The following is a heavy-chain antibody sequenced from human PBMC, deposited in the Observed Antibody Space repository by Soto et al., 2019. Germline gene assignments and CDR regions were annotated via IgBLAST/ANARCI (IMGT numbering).Heavy chain of an antibody. D-gene: IGHD2-2*01. CDR2: INPSGGST. J-gene: IGHJ5*02. Sequence: GASVKVSCKASGYTFTSYYMHWVRQAPGQGLEWMGIINPSGGSTSYAQKFQGRVTMTRDTSTSTVYMELSSLRSEDTAVYYCARQGCSSTSCYSSWFDPWGQGTLVTVSS. V-gene: IGHV1-46*01. CDR3: ARQGCSSTSCYSSWFDP. CDR1: GYTFTSYY.